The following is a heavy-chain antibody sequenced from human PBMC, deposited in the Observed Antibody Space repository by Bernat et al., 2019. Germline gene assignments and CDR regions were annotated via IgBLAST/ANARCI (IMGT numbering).Heavy chain of an antibody. V-gene: IGHV1-2*02. Sequence: QVQLVQSGAEVKKPAASVKVSCKASGYTFTDYYIHWVRQAPGQGLEWMGWINPHSGATNYAQKFQDRVTMTRDTSISTAYMELSRLRSDDAAVYYCARVHTYDFWSGCHHWGQGTLVTVSS. J-gene: IGHJ5*02. CDR3: ARVHTYDFWSGCHH. CDR1: GYTFTDYY. D-gene: IGHD3-3*01. CDR2: INPHSGAT.